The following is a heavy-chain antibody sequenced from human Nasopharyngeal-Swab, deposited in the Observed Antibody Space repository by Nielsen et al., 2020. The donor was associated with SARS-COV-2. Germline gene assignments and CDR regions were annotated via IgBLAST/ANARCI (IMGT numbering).Heavy chain of an antibody. CDR2: INPYSGGT. CDR3: ARDYCGGDCFPDS. D-gene: IGHD2-21*02. J-gene: IGHJ4*02. CDR1: GYTFTGYY. Sequence: SVKVSCKASGYTFTGYYIHWVRQAPGQGLEWMGRINPYSGGTNYAQKFQGRVTMTRDTSISTAYMALSRLRSDDTAVYYCARDYCGGDCFPDSWGQGTLVTVSS. V-gene: IGHV1-2*06.